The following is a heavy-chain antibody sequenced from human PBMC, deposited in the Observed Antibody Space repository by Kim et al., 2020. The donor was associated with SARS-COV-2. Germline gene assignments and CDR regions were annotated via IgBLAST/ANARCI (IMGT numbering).Heavy chain of an antibody. V-gene: IGHV4-61*02. CDR3: ARDCLEYSSSSKLGWFDP. J-gene: IGHJ5*02. CDR2: IYTSGST. CDR1: GGSISSGSYY. D-gene: IGHD6-6*01. Sequence: SETLSLTCTVSGGSISSGSYYWSWIRQPAGKGLEWIGRIYTSGSTNYNPSLKSRVTISVDTSKNQFSLKLSSVTAADTAVYYCARDCLEYSSSSKLGWFDPWGQGTLVTVSS.